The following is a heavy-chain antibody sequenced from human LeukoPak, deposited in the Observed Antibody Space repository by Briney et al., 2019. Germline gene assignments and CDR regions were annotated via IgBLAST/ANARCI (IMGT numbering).Heavy chain of an antibody. CDR2: INHSGST. CDR3: ANGYSGSFTGNYYYYMDV. V-gene: IGHV4-34*01. D-gene: IGHD1-26*01. J-gene: IGHJ6*03. CDR1: GGSFSGYY. Sequence: SETLSLTCAVYGGSFSGYYWSWIRQPPGKGLEWIGEINHSGSTNYNPSLKSRVTISVDTSKNQFSLKLSSVTAADTAVYYCANGYSGSFTGNYYYYMDVWGKGTTVTVSS.